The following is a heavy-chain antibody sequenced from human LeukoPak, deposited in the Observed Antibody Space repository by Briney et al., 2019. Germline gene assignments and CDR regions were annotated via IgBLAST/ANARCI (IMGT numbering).Heavy chain of an antibody. J-gene: IGHJ3*02. Sequence: GGSLRLSCAASGFTFDDYGMSWVRQAPGKGLEWVSSISSSSSYIYYADSVKGRFTISRDNAKNSLYLQMNSLRAEDTAVYYCARDQAFDIWGQGTMVTVSS. CDR3: ARDQAFDI. CDR2: ISSSSSYI. V-gene: IGHV3-21*01. CDR1: GFTFDDYG.